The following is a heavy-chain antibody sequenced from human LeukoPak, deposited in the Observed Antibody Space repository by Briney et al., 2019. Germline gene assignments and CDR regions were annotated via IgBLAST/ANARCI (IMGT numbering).Heavy chain of an antibody. D-gene: IGHD3-22*01. CDR3: AEEKDSSGLFDY. CDR2: ISGSGDST. J-gene: IGHJ4*02. V-gene: IGHV3-23*01. CDR1: GFTFSSDA. Sequence: GGSLRLSCAASGFTFSSDAVSWVRQSPGKGLEWVSAISGSGDSTYYGDSARGRFTISRDNSKHTVFLQMKSLRAEDTAVYYCAEEKDSSGLFDYWGQGSLVTVSS.